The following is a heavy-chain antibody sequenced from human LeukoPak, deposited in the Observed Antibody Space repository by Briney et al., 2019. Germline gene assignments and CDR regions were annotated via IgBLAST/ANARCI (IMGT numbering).Heavy chain of an antibody. J-gene: IGHJ3*02. CDR1: GGSISSYY. Sequence: SETLSLTCSVSGGSISSYYWSWIRQPPGKGLEYIGYSYYSGSTDYNPSLRSRVTISVDTSNQLSLMLTSVTAADTAVYYCARQSIAARRAFDIWGQGTMVTVSS. V-gene: IGHV4-59*08. CDR3: ARQSIAARRAFDI. D-gene: IGHD6-6*01. CDR2: SYYSGST.